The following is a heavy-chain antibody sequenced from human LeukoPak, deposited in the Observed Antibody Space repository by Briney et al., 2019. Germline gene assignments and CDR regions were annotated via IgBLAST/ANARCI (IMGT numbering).Heavy chain of an antibody. Sequence: GGSLRLSCAASGFTFSSYAMSWVRQAPGKGLECISGFSGSGGSTYYADSVKGRFTISRDNSKNTLYLQMNSLRAEDTAVYYCAKVDTGILRYYYFDYWGQGTLVTVSS. J-gene: IGHJ4*02. CDR2: FSGSGGST. D-gene: IGHD5-18*01. CDR1: GFTFSSYA. CDR3: AKVDTGILRYYYFDY. V-gene: IGHV3-23*01.